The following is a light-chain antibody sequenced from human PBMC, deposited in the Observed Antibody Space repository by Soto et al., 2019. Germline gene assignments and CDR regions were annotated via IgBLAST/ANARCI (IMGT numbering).Light chain of an antibody. CDR2: YDD. J-gene: IGLJ1*01. CDR3: AAWYDSLNGYV. CDR1: SSNIGNNA. Sequence: QAVVTQPRSVSEGPRQRVTISCSGSSSNIGNNAVNWYQQLPGKAPKLLIYYDDLLPSGVSDRFSGSKSGTSASLAINGLQSDDYAAYYCAAWYDSLNGYVFRTRTKLTV. V-gene: IGLV1-36*01.